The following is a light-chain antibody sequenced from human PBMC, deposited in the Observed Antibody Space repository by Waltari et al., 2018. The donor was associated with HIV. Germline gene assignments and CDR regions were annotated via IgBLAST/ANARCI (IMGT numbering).Light chain of an antibody. CDR3: ETGSGSVTFPV. CDR1: TSNIEMTY. Sequence: QSVLTQPPSVSAAPGQKVTISCAASTSNIEMTYVSWYQQFPGTAPKLLIYENNKRPSGISDRFSGSKSGTSATLDIAGRQTGDEADYYCETGSGSVTFPVFGSGTKVTVL. V-gene: IGLV1-51*01. CDR2: ENN. J-gene: IGLJ1*01.